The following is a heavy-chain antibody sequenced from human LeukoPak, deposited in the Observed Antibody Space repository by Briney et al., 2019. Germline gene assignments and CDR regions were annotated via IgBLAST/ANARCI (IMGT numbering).Heavy chain of an antibody. CDR2: ISSSGSTI. D-gene: IGHD2-2*02. V-gene: IGHV3-48*03. CDR1: GFTFSSYE. Sequence: PGGSLRLSCAASGFTFSSYEMNWVRQAPGKGLEWVSYISSSGSTIYHADSVKGRFTISRDNAKNSLYLQMNSLRAEDTAVYYCARDLGYCTSTSCYSLYGMDVWGKGTTVTVSS. CDR3: ARDLGYCTSTSCYSLYGMDV. J-gene: IGHJ6*04.